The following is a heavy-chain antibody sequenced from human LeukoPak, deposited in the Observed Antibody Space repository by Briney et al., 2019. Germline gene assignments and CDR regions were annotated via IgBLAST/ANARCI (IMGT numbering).Heavy chain of an antibody. CDR1: GYTFTGYY. J-gene: IGHJ3*02. V-gene: IGHV1-2*02. Sequence: APVKVSCKASGYTFTGYYMHWVRQAPGQGLEWMGWINPNSGGTNYAQKFQGRVTMTRDTSISTAYMELSRLRSDDTAVYYCAREDSGSLGAFDIWGQGTMVTVSS. CDR3: AREDSGSLGAFDI. CDR2: INPNSGGT. D-gene: IGHD1-26*01.